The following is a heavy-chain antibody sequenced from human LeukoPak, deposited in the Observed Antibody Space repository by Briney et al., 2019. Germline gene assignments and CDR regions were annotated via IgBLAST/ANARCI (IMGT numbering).Heavy chain of an antibody. Sequence: ASVKVSCKASGYTFTGYYMHCVRQAPGQGLEWMGWINPNSGGTNYAQQSQGRVTMTRVRSISTAYMELSRLRSDDTAVYYCARTPDHTYYYDSSGYWVWGQGTLVTVSS. CDR3: ARTPDHTYYYDSSGYWV. CDR1: GYTFTGYY. V-gene: IGHV1-2*02. J-gene: IGHJ4*02. D-gene: IGHD3-22*01. CDR2: INPNSGGT.